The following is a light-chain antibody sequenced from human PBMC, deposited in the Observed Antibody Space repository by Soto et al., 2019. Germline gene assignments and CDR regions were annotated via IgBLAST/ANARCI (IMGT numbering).Light chain of an antibody. CDR2: WAS. CDR1: QSVLHSSNNKNY. Sequence: DIVMTQSPDSLAVSLGERATINCKSSQSVLHSSNNKNYLAWYQQKPGQPPKLLIYWASTRESGVPDRFSGXASXTXXXXXXXXLXXEDVAVYYCQQYYNTPRTFGQGTKLEIK. J-gene: IGKJ2*01. CDR3: QQYYNTPRT. V-gene: IGKV4-1*01.